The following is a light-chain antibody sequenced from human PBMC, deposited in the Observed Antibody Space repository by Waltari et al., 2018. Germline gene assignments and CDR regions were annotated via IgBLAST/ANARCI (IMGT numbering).Light chain of an antibody. V-gene: IGKV1-39*01. CDR2: AAS. J-gene: IGKJ2*03. CDR3: QASYTTPYS. CDR1: KNIRSY. Sequence: DLQMTQSPSSLSASVGDRVTISCRASKNIRSYLSWYQQKPGIAPKLVIYAASTLQSGVPSRFSGSGSGTNFTLTITSLQAEDFATYFCQASYTTPYSFGQGTKVASK.